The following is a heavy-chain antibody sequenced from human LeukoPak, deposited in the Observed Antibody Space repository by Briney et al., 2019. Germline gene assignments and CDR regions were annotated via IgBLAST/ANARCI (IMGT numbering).Heavy chain of an antibody. D-gene: IGHD3-10*01. CDR3: ARLLAYGSGAEAFDY. V-gene: IGHV3-30*03. J-gene: IGHJ4*02. CDR2: ISYDGSNK. Sequence: GGSLRLSCAASGFTFSSYGMHWVRQAPGKGLEWVAVISYDGSNKYYADSVKGRFTISRDNSKNTLYLQMNSLRAEDTAVYYCARLLAYGSGAEAFDYWGQGTLVTVSS. CDR1: GFTFSSYG.